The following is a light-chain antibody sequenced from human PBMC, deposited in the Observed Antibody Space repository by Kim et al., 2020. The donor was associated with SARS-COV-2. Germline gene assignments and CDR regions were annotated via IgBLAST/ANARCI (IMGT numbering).Light chain of an antibody. V-gene: IGLV3-1*01. Sequence: VSPGQPASITCSGDKLGDKYACWYQQKPGQSPVLVIYQGSKRPSGIPERFSGSNSGNTATLTISGTQAMDEADYYCQAWDRTTVVFGGGTQLTVL. CDR3: QAWDRTTVV. CDR1: KLGDKY. J-gene: IGLJ2*01. CDR2: QGS.